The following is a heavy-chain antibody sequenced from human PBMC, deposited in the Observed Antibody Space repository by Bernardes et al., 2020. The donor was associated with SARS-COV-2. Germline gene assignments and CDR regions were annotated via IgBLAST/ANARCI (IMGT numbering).Heavy chain of an antibody. Sequence: SETLTLTCTVSGGSIRSYYWSWIRQPPGKGLEWIGYIYYSGSTNYNPSLKSRVTISVDTSKNQFSLKLSSVTAADTAVYYCAREGARNYDILTGYTRPYYFDYWGQGTLVTVSS. CDR2: IYYSGST. CDR1: GGSIRSYY. V-gene: IGHV4-59*01. D-gene: IGHD3-9*01. J-gene: IGHJ4*02. CDR3: AREGARNYDILTGYTRPYYFDY.